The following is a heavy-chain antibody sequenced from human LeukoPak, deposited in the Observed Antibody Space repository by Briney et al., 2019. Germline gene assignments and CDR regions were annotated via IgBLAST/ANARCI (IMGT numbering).Heavy chain of an antibody. CDR3: ARVLGGRKAATGTSDY. D-gene: IGHD6-13*01. J-gene: IGHJ4*02. CDR2: ISGTGTYI. V-gene: IGHV3-21*01. CDR1: GFTFSSYA. Sequence: GGSLRLSCAASGFTFSSYAMNWVRQAPGKGLEWVSSISGTGTYIYYADSVKGRFTISRDNAKNSLYLQMDSLRAEDTAVYYCARVLGGRKAATGTSDYWGQGTLVTVSS.